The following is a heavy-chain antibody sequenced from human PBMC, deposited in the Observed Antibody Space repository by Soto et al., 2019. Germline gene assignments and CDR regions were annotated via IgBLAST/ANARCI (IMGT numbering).Heavy chain of an antibody. V-gene: IGHV4-59*01. CDR2: IYYSGST. CDR3: ARLDYVDTMFDY. Sequence: QVQLQESGPGLVKPSETLSLTCTVSGGSISSYYWSWIRQPPGKGLEWIGYIYYSGSTNYNPSLKSRVTISVDTSKNQFSVKLSSVTAADTAIYYCARLDYVDTMFDYWGQGTLVTVSS. D-gene: IGHD5-18*01. CDR1: GGSISSYY. J-gene: IGHJ4*02.